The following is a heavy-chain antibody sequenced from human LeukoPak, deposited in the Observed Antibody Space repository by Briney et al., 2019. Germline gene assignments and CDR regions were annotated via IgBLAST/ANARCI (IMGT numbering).Heavy chain of an antibody. V-gene: IGHV4-4*08. J-gene: IGHJ4*02. Sequence: SETLSLTCTVSGGSISSYYWSWIRQPPGKGLEWIGRIYTSGSTNYNPSLKSRVTISVDTSKNQFSLKLSSVTAADTAVYYCARETTDAASMVRVDRFDYWGQGTLVTVSS. CDR3: ARETTDAASMVRVDRFDY. CDR1: GGSISSYY. D-gene: IGHD3-10*01. CDR2: IYTSGST.